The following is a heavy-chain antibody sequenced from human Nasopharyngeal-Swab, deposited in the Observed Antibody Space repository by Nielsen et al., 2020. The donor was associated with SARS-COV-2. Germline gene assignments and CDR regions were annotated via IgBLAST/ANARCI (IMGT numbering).Heavy chain of an antibody. CDR3: TRGYDTFDY. CDR2: IRSKAYGGTT. V-gene: IGHV3-49*04. CDR1: GFTFGDYA. D-gene: IGHD3-22*01. Sequence: GGSLRLSCTASGFTFGDYAMNWVRQAPGKGLEWVGFIRSKAYGGTTEYAASVKGRFTISRDDSKSIAYLQMNSLKTEDTAVYYCTRGYDTFDYWGQGTLVTVSS. J-gene: IGHJ4*02.